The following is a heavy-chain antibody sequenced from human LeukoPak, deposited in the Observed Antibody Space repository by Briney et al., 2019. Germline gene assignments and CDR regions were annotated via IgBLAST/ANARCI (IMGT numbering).Heavy chain of an antibody. CDR1: GYTLTELS. CDR3: ARADSLVTTIDY. Sequence: ASVKVSCKVSGYTLTELSMHWVRQAPGKGLEWMGGFDPEDGETIYAQKFQGRVTMTEDTSTDTAYMELSSLRSEDTAVYYCARADSLVTTIDYWGQGTLVTVSS. D-gene: IGHD3-9*01. V-gene: IGHV1-24*01. J-gene: IGHJ4*02. CDR2: FDPEDGET.